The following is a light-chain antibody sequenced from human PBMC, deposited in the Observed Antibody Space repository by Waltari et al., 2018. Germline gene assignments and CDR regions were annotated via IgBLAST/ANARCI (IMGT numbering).Light chain of an antibody. J-gene: IGLJ3*02. Sequence: QSVLTQPPSASGTPGQRVTISCSGSSSNIGINYVCWYQHFPGSAPKLLIYRDNQRPSGVPDRFSGSKSGSSASLAISGPRSEDEGDYYCAAWDDRLRGRVFGGGTKLTVL. CDR2: RDN. CDR3: AAWDDRLRGRV. CDR1: SSNIGINY. V-gene: IGLV1-47*01.